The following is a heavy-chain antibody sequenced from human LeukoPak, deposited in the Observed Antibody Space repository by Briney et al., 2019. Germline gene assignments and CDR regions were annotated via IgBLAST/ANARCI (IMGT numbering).Heavy chain of an antibody. J-gene: IGHJ4*02. Sequence: GGSLRLSCAASGFTFSDYYMSWIRQVPGKGLEWVSYISSSGSTIYYADSVEGRFTISRDNAKNSLFLQMNSLRAEDSAVYYCARDFGYNIIDYWGQGTLVTVSS. D-gene: IGHD3-10*01. CDR1: GFTFSDYY. CDR2: ISSSGSTI. V-gene: IGHV3-11*04. CDR3: ARDFGYNIIDY.